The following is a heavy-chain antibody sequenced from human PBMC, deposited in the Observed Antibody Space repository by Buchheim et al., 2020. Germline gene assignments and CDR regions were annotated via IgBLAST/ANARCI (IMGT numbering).Heavy chain of an antibody. CDR2: ISYDGSNK. V-gene: IGHV3-30*18. J-gene: IGHJ5*02. CDR3: AKVPTRDKYQLLLNWFDP. CDR1: GFTFSSYG. D-gene: IGHD2-2*01. Sequence: QVQLVESGGGVVQPGRSLRLSCAASGFTFSSYGMHWVRQAPGKGLEWVAVISYDGSNKYYADSVKGRFTISRDNSKNTLYLQMNSLRAEDTAVYYCAKVPTRDKYQLLLNWFDPWGQGTL.